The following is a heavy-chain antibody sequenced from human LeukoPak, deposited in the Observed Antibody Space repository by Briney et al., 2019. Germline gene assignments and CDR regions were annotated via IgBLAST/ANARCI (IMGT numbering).Heavy chain of an antibody. Sequence: SETLSLTCTVSGGSISPYYWSWIRQPPGKGLEWIGYIYYSGTTNYNPSLKSRVTLSVDTSKNQFSLKLISVTAADTAVYYCARDLKIGYNSGWYSFDYWGQGFLVTVSS. V-gene: IGHV4-59*01. J-gene: IGHJ4*02. CDR1: GGSISPYY. CDR3: ARDLKIGYNSGWYSFDY. CDR2: IYYSGTT. D-gene: IGHD6-19*01.